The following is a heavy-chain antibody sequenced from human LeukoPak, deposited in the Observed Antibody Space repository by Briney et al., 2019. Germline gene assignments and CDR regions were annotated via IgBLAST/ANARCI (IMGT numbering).Heavy chain of an antibody. V-gene: IGHV1-69*06. CDR2: IIPIFGTA. CDR1: GGTFSSYT. CDR3: ARALRFLEWLPNYYMDV. J-gene: IGHJ6*03. D-gene: IGHD3-3*01. Sequence: SVKVSCKASGGTFSSYTISWVRQASGQGLEWMGGIIPIFGTANYAQKFQGRVTITADKSTSTAYMELSSLRSEDTAVYYCARALRFLEWLPNYYMDVWGKGTTVTVSS.